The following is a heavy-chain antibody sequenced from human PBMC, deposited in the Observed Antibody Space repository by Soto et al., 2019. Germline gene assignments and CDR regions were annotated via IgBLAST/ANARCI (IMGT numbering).Heavy chain of an antibody. V-gene: IGHV4-59*08. D-gene: IGHD3-22*01. CDR2: IYYSGST. J-gene: IGHJ4*02. CDR1: GGSISSYY. Sequence: SETLSLTCTVSGGSISSYYWSWIRQPPGKGLEWIGYIYYSGSTNYNPSLKSRVTISVDTSKNQFSLKLSSVTAADTAVYYCASLLDYYDSRGYFADRGRGSLVTVSS. CDR3: ASLLDYYDSRGYFAD.